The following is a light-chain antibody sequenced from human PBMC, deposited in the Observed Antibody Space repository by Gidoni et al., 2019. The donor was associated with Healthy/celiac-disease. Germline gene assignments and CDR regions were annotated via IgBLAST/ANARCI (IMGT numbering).Light chain of an antibody. CDR1: QSISSW. V-gene: IGKV1-5*03. CDR2: KAS. Sequence: IQMTPSPSTLSASVGDRVTITCRASQSISSWLAWYQQKPGKAPKLLIYKASSLESGVPSGFSGSGSGTEFTLTISSLQPDDFATYYCQQYNSYPMYTFGQGTKLEIK. J-gene: IGKJ2*01. CDR3: QQYNSYPMYT.